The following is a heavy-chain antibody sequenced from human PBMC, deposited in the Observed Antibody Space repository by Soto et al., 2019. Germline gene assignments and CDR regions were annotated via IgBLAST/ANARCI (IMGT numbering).Heavy chain of an antibody. J-gene: IGHJ4*02. CDR1: GFTFSNYG. Sequence: GGSLRLSCAASGFTFSNYGMHWVRQAPGKGLEWVAVTSNDGSKKYYADSVKGRFTISRDNSKNTLYLQMDSLRVEDTALYYCAKVFGSDSGYDFLFDHWGQGNLVPVSS. D-gene: IGHD5-12*01. CDR2: TSNDGSKK. CDR3: AKVFGSDSGYDFLFDH. V-gene: IGHV3-30*18.